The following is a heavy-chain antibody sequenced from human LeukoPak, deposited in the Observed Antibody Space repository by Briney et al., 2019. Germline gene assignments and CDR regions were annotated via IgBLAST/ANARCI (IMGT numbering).Heavy chain of an antibody. CDR3: ARAHPWYYYDSSGYYYKAYYFDY. D-gene: IGHD3-22*01. CDR2: INHSGST. CDR1: GGSFSGYY. J-gene: IGHJ4*02. Sequence: SETLSLTCAVYGGSFSGYYWSWIRQPPGKGLEWIGEINHSGSTNYNPSLKSRVTISVDTSKNQFSLKLSSVTVADTAVYYCARAHPWYYYDSSGYYYKAYYFDYWGQGTLVTVSS. V-gene: IGHV4-34*01.